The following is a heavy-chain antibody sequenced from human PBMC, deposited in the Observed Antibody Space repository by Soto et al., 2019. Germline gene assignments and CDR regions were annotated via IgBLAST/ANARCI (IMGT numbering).Heavy chain of an antibody. D-gene: IGHD2-2*01. CDR2: INPTTGGT. CDR3: ARGYCSSSGCSHYFDY. V-gene: IGHV1-2*02. CDR1: GYNFPGNY. Sequence: ASVKVSCKASGYNFPGNYMHWVRQAPGQGLEWMALINPTTGGTSYAQKFQGRVAMTWDTSISTAYMELSRLTSDDTAIYYCARGYCSSSGCSHYFDYWGQGTLVTVSS. J-gene: IGHJ4*02.